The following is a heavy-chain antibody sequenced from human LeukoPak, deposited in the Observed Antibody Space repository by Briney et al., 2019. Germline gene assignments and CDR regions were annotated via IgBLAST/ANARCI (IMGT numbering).Heavy chain of an antibody. CDR2: ISYSGSS. CDR3: ARDQDGTTYLDY. Sequence: PSQTLSLTCSVSGGSISSDGYYWSWIRQHPGKGLEWIGYISYSGSSHYNPSLRSRVTISVDTSKNQFSLKLSSVTAADTAVYYCARDQDGTTYLDYWGQGTLVTVSS. CDR1: GGSISSDGYY. V-gene: IGHV4-31*03. D-gene: IGHD1-1*01. J-gene: IGHJ4*02.